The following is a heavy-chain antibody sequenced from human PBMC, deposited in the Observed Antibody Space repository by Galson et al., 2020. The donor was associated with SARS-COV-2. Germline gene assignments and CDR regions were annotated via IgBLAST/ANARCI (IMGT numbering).Heavy chain of an antibody. D-gene: IGHD3-22*01. Sequence: SETLSLTCTVSGGSISSYYWSWIRQPPGKGLEWIGYIYYSGSTNYNPSLKSRVTISVDTSKNQFSLKLSSVTAADTAVYYCASQRWGGYDSSGYYGNWGQGTLVTVSS. CDR3: ASQRWGGYDSSGYYGN. CDR1: GGSISSYY. J-gene: IGHJ4*02. V-gene: IGHV4-59*08. CDR2: IYYSGST.